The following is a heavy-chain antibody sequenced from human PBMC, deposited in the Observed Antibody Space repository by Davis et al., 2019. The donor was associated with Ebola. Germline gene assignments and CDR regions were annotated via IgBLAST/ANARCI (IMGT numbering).Heavy chain of an antibody. Sequence: GESLKISCAASGFTFSDYYMSWIRQAPGKGLEWVPYISSSGSTIYYADSVKGRFTISRDNAKNSLYLQMNSLRAEDTAVYYCAKDRAAVADWYFDLWGRGTLVTVSS. CDR1: GFTFSDYY. CDR3: AKDRAAVADWYFDL. V-gene: IGHV3-11*01. CDR2: ISSSGSTI. J-gene: IGHJ2*01. D-gene: IGHD6-19*01.